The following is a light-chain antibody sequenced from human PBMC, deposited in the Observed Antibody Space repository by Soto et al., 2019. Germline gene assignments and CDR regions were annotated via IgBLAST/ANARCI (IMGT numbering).Light chain of an antibody. CDR1: STDVGGYNY. CDR3: CSYTGRDTLHV. J-gene: IGLJ1*01. CDR2: DVS. V-gene: IGLV2-11*01. Sequence: QSALTQPRSVSGSPGQSVTISCTGTSTDVGGYNYVSWYQQHPGKVPKLMLYDVSKRPSGVPDRFSGSKSGNTASLTISGLQAEDEADYYCCSYTGRDTLHVFGSGTKVPVL.